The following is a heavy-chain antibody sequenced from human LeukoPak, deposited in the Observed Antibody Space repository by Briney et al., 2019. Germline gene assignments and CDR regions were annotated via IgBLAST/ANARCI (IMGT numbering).Heavy chain of an antibody. Sequence: AGGSLRLSCAASGFTFSTYAMSWVRQAPGKGLEWVSSISGSGGSTFYADSVKGRFTISRDNSKNTLYLQMNSLRAGDTAVYYCAKRITVVARDAFDIWGQGTMVTVSS. D-gene: IGHD6-19*01. V-gene: IGHV3-23*01. CDR3: AKRITVVARDAFDI. CDR2: ISGSGGST. J-gene: IGHJ3*02. CDR1: GFTFSTYA.